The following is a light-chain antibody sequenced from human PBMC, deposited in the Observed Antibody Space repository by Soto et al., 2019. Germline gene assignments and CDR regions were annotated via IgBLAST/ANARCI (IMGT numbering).Light chain of an antibody. V-gene: IGKV3D-20*02. CDR1: QSLTSSY. Sequence: ESVLTQSPGILSLSPGERATLSCRASQSLTSSYLAWYQQKPGQAPRLLIYAASRRATGIPDRFSGSGSGTDFTLIISSLEPDDFAVYYCQQRSNWPPLITFGQGTRLEIK. CDR3: QQRSNWPPLIT. J-gene: IGKJ5*01. CDR2: AAS.